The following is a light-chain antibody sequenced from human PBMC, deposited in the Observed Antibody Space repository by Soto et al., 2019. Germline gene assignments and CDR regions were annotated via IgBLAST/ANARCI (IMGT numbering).Light chain of an antibody. J-gene: IGKJ1*01. Sequence: ELVLTQSPGTLSLSPGERATLSCRASQSVSSSYLAWYQQKPGQAPRLLIYGASSRATGIPDRFSGSGSGTDFTLTISRLEPEDFAVYYCQQYGSPPWTFGQGTKV. CDR3: QQYGSPPWT. V-gene: IGKV3-20*01. CDR2: GAS. CDR1: QSVSSSY.